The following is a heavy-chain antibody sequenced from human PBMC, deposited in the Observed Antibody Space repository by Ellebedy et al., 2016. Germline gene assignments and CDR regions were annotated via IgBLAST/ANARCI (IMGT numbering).Heavy chain of an antibody. D-gene: IGHD3-22*01. CDR2: IYHSGST. CDR3: ARGLYFDSSGYHFWFDP. CDR1: GGSVSRGIYY. Sequence: SETLSLTXSVSGGSVSRGIYYWSWIRQPPGRGLEWIGYIYHSGSTKINPSLRSRVTMSIDTSKKKFSLTLSSVTAADTAVYFCARGLYFDSSGYHFWFDPWGQGTLVTVSS. J-gene: IGHJ5*02. V-gene: IGHV4-61*01.